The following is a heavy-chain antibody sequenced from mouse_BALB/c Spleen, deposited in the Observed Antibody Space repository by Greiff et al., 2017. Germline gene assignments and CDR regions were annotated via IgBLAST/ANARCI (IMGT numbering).Heavy chain of an antibody. V-gene: IGHV1-15*01. CDR2: IDPETGGT. Sequence: QVQLKQSGAELVRPGASVTLSCKASGYTFTDYEMHWVKQTPVHGLEWIGAIDPETGGTAYNQKFKGKATLTADKSSSTAYMELRSLTSEDSAVYYCTNHAWFAYWGQGTLVTVSA. CDR1: GYTFTDYE. CDR3: TNHAWFAY. J-gene: IGHJ3*01.